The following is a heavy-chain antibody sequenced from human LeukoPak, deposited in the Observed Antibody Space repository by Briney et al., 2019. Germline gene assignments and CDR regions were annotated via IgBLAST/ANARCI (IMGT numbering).Heavy chain of an antibody. CDR3: AREGYYDILTGRNTNFDY. CDR2: ISAYNGNT. J-gene: IGHJ4*02. Sequence: ASVKVSCKTSGYTFTNYDISWVRQAPGQGLEWMGWISAYNGNTNYAQKLQGRVTMTTDTSTSTAYMELRSLRSDDTAVYYCAREGYYDILTGRNTNFDYWGQGTLVTVSS. D-gene: IGHD3-9*01. CDR1: GYTFTNYD. V-gene: IGHV1-18*01.